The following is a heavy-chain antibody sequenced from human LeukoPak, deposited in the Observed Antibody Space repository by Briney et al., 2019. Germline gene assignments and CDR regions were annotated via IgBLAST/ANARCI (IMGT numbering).Heavy chain of an antibody. CDR1: GYTFTGYY. CDR2: INPNSGGT. J-gene: IGHJ5*02. Sequence: VSVKVSCKASGYTFTGYYMHWVRQAPGQGLEWMGWINPNSGGTNYAQKFQGRVTMTRDTSISTAYMELSRLRSDDTAVYYCARGPPAAAGGSWFDPWGQGTLVTVSS. V-gene: IGHV1-2*02. CDR3: ARGPPAAAGGSWFDP. D-gene: IGHD6-13*01.